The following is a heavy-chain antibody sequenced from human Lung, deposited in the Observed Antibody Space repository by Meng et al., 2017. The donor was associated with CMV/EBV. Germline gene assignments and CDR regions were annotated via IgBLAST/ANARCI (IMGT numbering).Heavy chain of an antibody. Sequence: VPLVQSGVEVKIPGASVKVSCKASRLTFNGYDIHWVRQAPGQGLEWMGSVSPKTGDTNFAQKFHGRVTLTRDTSINTAYLGLNRLTSDDTAVYYCARTLAGPFDSWGQGTLVTVSS. D-gene: IGHD2/OR15-2a*01. J-gene: IGHJ4*02. V-gene: IGHV1-2*02. CDR1: RLTFNGYD. CDR3: ARTLAGPFDS. CDR2: VSPKTGDT.